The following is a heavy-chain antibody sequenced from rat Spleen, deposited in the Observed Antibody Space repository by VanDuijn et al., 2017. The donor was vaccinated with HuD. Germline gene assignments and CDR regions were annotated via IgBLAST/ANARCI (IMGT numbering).Heavy chain of an antibody. V-gene: IGHV3-1*01. J-gene: IGHJ2*01. CDR2: INYSGST. CDR3: AREGATVDY. CDR1: GFSITTHY. Sequence: EVQLQESGSGLVKPSQSLSLTCSVTGFSITTHYWDWIRKFPGNKMEWMGYINYSGSTTYNPSLKSRISITRDSSKNQFFLHLNSVTTEDTATYYCAREGATVDYWGQGVMVTVSS. D-gene: IGHD1-8*01.